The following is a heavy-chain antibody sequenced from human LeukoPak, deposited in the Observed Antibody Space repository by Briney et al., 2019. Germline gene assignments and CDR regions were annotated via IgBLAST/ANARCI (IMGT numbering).Heavy chain of an antibody. Sequence: GGSLRLSCVASGFTFSNYGMSWVRQAPEKGLEWVSAISGSGDSTYYADSVEGRFTISRDNSKNTLYLQMNSLRAEDTAVYYCARGYSGYDFVDYWGQGTLVTVSS. CDR1: GFTFSNYG. CDR2: ISGSGDST. V-gene: IGHV3-23*01. J-gene: IGHJ4*02. CDR3: ARGYSGYDFVDY. D-gene: IGHD5-12*01.